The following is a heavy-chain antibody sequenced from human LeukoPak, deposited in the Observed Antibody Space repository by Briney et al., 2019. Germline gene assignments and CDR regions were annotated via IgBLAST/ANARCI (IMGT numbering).Heavy chain of an antibody. J-gene: IGHJ4*02. CDR2: TYYRSKWYN. Sequence: SQTLSLTCAISGDSVSSNSAAWNWIRQSPSRGLEWLGRTYYRSKWYNDYAVSVKSRITINPDTSKNQFSLQLNSVAPEDTAVYYCARAFVDNWNSNYFDYWGQGTLVTVSS. V-gene: IGHV6-1*01. CDR3: ARAFVDNWNSNYFDY. D-gene: IGHD1-7*01. CDR1: GDSVSSNSAA.